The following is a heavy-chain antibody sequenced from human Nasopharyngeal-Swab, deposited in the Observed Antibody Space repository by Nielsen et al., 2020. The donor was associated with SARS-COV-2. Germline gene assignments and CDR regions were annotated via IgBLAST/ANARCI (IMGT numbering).Heavy chain of an antibody. D-gene: IGHD3-3*01. CDR1: GGTFSSYA. V-gene: IGHV1-69*13. Sequence: SVKVSCKASGGTFSSYAISWVRQAPGQGLEWMGGIIPIFGIANYAQKFQGRVTITADESTSTAYMGLSSLRSEDTAVYYCARLGGFWSGYYDDYWGQGTLVTVSS. J-gene: IGHJ4*02. CDR2: IIPIFGIA. CDR3: ARLGGFWSGYYDDY.